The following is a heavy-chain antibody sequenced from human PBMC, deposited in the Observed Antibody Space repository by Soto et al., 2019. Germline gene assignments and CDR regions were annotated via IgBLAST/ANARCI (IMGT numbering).Heavy chain of an antibody. CDR1: GFTFSSYA. CDR3: AKEQEWLVQAPNWFDP. CDR2: ISGSGGST. J-gene: IGHJ5*02. Sequence: GGSLRLSCAASGFTFSSYAMSWVRQAPGKGLEWVSAISGSGGSTYYADSVKGRFTISRDNSKNTPYLQMNSLRAEDTAVYYCAKEQEWLVQAPNWFDPWGQGTLVTVSS. D-gene: IGHD6-19*01. V-gene: IGHV3-23*01.